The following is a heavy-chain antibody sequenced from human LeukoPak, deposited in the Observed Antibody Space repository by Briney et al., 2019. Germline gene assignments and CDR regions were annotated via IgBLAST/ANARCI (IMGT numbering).Heavy chain of an antibody. CDR2: IYYSGST. Sequence: PSETLSLTCTVSGGSISGSSYYWGWIRQPPGKGLEWIGSIYYSGSTYYNPSLKSRVTISVDTSKNQFSLKLSSVTAADTAVYYCARHQWSGSSSYWGQGTLVTVSS. CDR3: ARHQWSGSSSY. D-gene: IGHD6-6*01. CDR1: GGSISGSSYY. J-gene: IGHJ4*02. V-gene: IGHV4-39*01.